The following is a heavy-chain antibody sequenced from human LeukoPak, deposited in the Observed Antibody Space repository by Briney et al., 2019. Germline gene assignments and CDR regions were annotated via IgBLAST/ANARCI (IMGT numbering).Heavy chain of an antibody. CDR1: GGSISSHY. V-gene: IGHV4-59*11. Sequence: PSETLSLTCTVSGGSISSHYWSWIRQPPGKGLEWIGDIYYSGSTNYNPSLKGRVTISVDTSKNQFSLKLGSVTAADTAVYYCARGGLYSSSSFDYWGQGTLVTVSS. J-gene: IGHJ4*02. CDR3: ARGGLYSSSSFDY. D-gene: IGHD6-6*01. CDR2: IYYSGST.